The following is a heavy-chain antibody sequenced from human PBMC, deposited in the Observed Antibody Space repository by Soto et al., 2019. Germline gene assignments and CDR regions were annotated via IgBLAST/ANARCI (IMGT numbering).Heavy chain of an antibody. J-gene: IGHJ4*02. Sequence: PSETLSLTCTVSGGSISSSSYYWGWIRQPPGKGLEWIGSIYYSGSTYYNPSLKSRVTISVDTSKNQFSLKLSSVTAADTAVYYCARDLDCGGDCGYFDYWGQGTLVTVSS. CDR1: GGSISSSSYY. D-gene: IGHD2-21*02. CDR2: IYYSGST. V-gene: IGHV4-39*01. CDR3: ARDLDCGGDCGYFDY.